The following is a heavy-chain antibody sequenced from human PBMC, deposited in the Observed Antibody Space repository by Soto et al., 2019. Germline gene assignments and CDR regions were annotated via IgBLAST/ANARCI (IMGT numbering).Heavy chain of an antibody. J-gene: IGHJ5*02. CDR2: MNPNSGNT. CDR1: GYTFTSYD. D-gene: IGHD3-3*01. CDR3: ARVTWDDFWTGWFDP. Sequence: QVQLVQSGAEVKKPGASVKVSCKASGYTFTSYDINWVRQATGQGLEWMGWMNPNSGNTGYAQKFQGRVTMTRNTSXXTAYMELSSLISEDTAVYYCARVTWDDFWTGWFDPWGQGTLVTVSS. V-gene: IGHV1-8*01.